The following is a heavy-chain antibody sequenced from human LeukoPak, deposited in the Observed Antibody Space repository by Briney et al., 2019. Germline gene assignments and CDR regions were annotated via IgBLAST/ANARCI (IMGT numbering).Heavy chain of an antibody. D-gene: IGHD5/OR15-5a*01. CDR3: ARVSTPGYYYFYYMDV. V-gene: IGHV3-66*01. J-gene: IGHJ6*03. CDR2: IYSGGST. Sequence: GGSLRLSCAASGFTVSSNYMSWVRQAPGKGLEWVSVIYSGGSTYYADSVKGRFTISRDNSKNTLYLQMNSLRAEDTAVYYCARVSTPGYYYFYYMDVWGKGPTVIVSS. CDR1: GFTVSSNY.